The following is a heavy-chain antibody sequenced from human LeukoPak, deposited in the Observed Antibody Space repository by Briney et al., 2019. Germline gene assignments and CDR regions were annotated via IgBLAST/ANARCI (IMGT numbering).Heavy chain of an antibody. CDR1: GFTFSSYG. J-gene: IGHJ4*02. D-gene: IGHD3-22*01. CDR2: ISYDGSNK. V-gene: IGHV3-30*18. Sequence: GGSLRLSCAASGFTFSSYGMHWVRQAPDKGLEWVAVISYDGSNKYYADSVKGRFTISRDNSKNTLYLQMNSLRAEDTAVYYCAKDPFDYYDSSGYYFDYWGQGTLVTVSS. CDR3: AKDPFDYYDSSGYYFDY.